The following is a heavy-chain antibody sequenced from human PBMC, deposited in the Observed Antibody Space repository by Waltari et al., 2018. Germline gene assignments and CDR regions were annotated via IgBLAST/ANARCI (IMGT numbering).Heavy chain of an antibody. V-gene: IGHV4-34*01. J-gene: IGHJ4*02. CDR3: ASLPRRRTVDY. CDR1: GGSFSGYY. CDR2: INHSGST. Sequence: QVQLQQWGAGLLKPSETLSLTCAVYGGSFSGYYWSWIRQPPGKGLEWIGEINHSGSTNYNPSLKSRVTISVDTSKNQFSLKLSSVTAADTAVYYCASLPRRRTVDYWGQGTLVTVSS.